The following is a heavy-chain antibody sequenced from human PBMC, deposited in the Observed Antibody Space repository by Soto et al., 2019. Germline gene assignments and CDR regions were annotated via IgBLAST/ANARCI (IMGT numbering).Heavy chain of an antibody. CDR1: GGTFSSYA. CDR3: ARDGWDSSSWPNWFDP. J-gene: IGHJ5*02. V-gene: IGHV1-69*13. D-gene: IGHD6-13*01. CDR2: IIPIFGTA. Sequence: AASVKVSCKASGGTFSSYAISWVRQAPGQGLEWMGGIIPIFGTANYAQKFQGRVTITADESTSTAYMELSSLRSEDTAVYYCARDGWDSSSWPNWFDPWGQGTLVTVSS.